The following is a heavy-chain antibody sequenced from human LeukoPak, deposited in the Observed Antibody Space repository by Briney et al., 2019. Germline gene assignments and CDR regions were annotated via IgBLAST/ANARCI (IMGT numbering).Heavy chain of an antibody. V-gene: IGHV4-39*07. D-gene: IGHD6-13*01. CDR3: ARDRIGRQQLIPRIDY. CDR2: IYHSGST. J-gene: IGHJ4*02. CDR1: GGSISSGGYY. Sequence: SETLSLTCTVSGGSISSGGYYWSWIRQPPGKGLEWIGSIYHSGSTYYNPSLKSRVTISVDTSKSQFSLKPSSVTAADTAVYYCARDRIGRQQLIPRIDYWGQGTLVTVSS.